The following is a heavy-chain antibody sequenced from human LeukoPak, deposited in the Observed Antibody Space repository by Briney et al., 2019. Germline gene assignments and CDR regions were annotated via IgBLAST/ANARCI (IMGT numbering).Heavy chain of an antibody. CDR3: ATYCSGGSCDYNYYYYMDV. D-gene: IGHD2-15*01. V-gene: IGHV3-21*01. CDR2: ISSSSSYI. CDR1: GFTFSSYS. Sequence: PGGSLRLSCAASGFTFSSYSMNWVRQAPGKGLEWVSSISSSSSYIYYADSVKGRFTISRDNAKNSLHLQMNSLRAEDTAVYYCATYCSGGSCDYNYYYYMDVWGKGTTVTVSS. J-gene: IGHJ6*03.